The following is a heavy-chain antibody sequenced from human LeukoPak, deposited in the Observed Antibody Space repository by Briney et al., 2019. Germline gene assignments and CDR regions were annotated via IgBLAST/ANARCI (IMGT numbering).Heavy chain of an antibody. CDR3: ARIVGATAELDY. Sequence: GASVKVSCKASGYTFTSYGISWVRQAPGQGLEWMGWISTYNGSTNYAQKLQGRVTMTTDTSTSTAYMELRRLRSDDTAVYFCARIVGATAELDYWGQGTLVTVSS. V-gene: IGHV1-18*01. D-gene: IGHD1-26*01. CDR2: ISTYNGST. CDR1: GYTFTSYG. J-gene: IGHJ4*02.